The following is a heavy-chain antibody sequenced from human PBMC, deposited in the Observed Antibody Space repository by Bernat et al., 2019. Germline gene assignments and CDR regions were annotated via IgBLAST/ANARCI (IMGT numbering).Heavy chain of an antibody. CDR1: AYTFSGYY. V-gene: IGHV1-2*04. CDR2: INPNSAGT. D-gene: IGHD3-10*01. CDR3: ARGYYGSGRTGFDP. J-gene: IGHJ5*02. Sequence: QVPLVQSGAEVKKPGASVKVSCKASAYTFSGYYIHWVRQAPGQGLEWMGRINPNSAGTNYAQKFQGWVTMTRDTSSSTAYVELGRLTSDDTAVYYCARGYYGSGRTGFDPWGQGALVTVSS.